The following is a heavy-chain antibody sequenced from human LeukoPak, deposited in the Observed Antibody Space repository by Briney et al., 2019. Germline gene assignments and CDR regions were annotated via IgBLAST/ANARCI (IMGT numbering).Heavy chain of an antibody. D-gene: IGHD4-17*01. V-gene: IGHV4-38-2*02. J-gene: IGHJ4*02. CDR3: ARGTVTMDY. CDR1: SYSISSGYY. CDR2: IYHSGST. Sequence: SETLSLTCTVSSYSISSGYYWGWIRQPPGKGLEWIGSIYHSGSTYYNPSLKSRVTISVDTSKNQFSLKLSSVTAADTAVYYCARGTVTMDYWGRGTLVTVSS.